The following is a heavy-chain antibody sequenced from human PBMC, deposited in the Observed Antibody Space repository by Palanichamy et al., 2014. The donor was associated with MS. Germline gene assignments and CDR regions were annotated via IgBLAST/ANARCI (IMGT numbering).Heavy chain of an antibody. D-gene: IGHD6-19*01. CDR1: GFTVSSNY. Sequence: EVQLVESGGGLIQPGGSLRLSCAASGFTVSSNYMTWVRQAPGKGLEWVSVIYSGGGTSYADSVKGRFSVSRDDAKNTLYLQLTSLRAEDTAVYYCVRESSSGWNRGAFDIWGQGTMVTVSS. CDR2: IYSGGGT. CDR3: VRESSSGWNRGAFDI. J-gene: IGHJ3*02. V-gene: IGHV3-53*01.